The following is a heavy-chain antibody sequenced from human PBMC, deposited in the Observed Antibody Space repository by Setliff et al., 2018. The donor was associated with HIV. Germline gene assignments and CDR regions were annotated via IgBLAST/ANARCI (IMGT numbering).Heavy chain of an antibody. J-gene: IGHJ6*03. CDR2: ICHSGSA. Sequence: SETLSLTCAVYGGSFSAYSWSWIRQPPGKGLEWIGEICHSGSANYNPSLRSRVNMSIDTSTRQFSLNLTSVTAADTAVYYCARDGSNWRGDYYYYMDVWGKGITVTVSS. CDR3: ARDGSNWRGDYYYYMDV. D-gene: IGHD6-13*01. CDR1: GGSFSAYS. V-gene: IGHV4-34*01.